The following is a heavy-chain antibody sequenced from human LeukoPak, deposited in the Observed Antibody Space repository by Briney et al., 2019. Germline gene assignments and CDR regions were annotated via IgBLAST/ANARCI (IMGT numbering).Heavy chain of an antibody. CDR3: ARASPGYYDSSGYYGGYFDY. CDR1: GYSISSGYY. D-gene: IGHD3-22*01. J-gene: IGHJ4*02. CDR2: IYHSGST. V-gene: IGHV4-38-2*02. Sequence: PSETLSLTCTVSGYSISSGYYWGWIRQPPGKGLEWIGSIYHSGSTYYNPSLKSRVTISVDTSKNQFSLKLSSVTAADTAVYYCARASPGYYDSSGYYGGYFDYWGQGTLVTVSS.